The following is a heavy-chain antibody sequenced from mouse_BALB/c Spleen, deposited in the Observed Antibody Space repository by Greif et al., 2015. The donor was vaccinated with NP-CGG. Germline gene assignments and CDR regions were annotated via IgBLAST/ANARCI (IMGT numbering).Heavy chain of an antibody. J-gene: IGHJ2*01. V-gene: IGHV14-3*02. CDR1: GFNIKDTY. D-gene: IGHD4-1*01. CDR2: IDPANGNT. CDR3: ARKLGRGLYFHY. Sequence: VQLQQSGAELVKPGASVKLSCPASGFNIKDTYMHWVKQRPEQGLEWIGRIDPANGNTKYDPKFQGQATITADTAPNTAYMQLSSLTSEDTAAYSWARKLGRGLYFHYWGQGTTLTVAS.